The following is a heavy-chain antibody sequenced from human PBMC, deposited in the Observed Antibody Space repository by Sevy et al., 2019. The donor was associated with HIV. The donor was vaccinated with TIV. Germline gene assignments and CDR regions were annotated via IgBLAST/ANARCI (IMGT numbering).Heavy chain of an antibody. D-gene: IGHD3-3*01. Sequence: ASVKVSCKASGYTYTSYDINWVRPATRQGLEWMGWMNPNSGNTGYAQKFQGRVTMTRNTSISTAYMELSSLRSEDTAVYYCARGTRLRCMSYWGQGTLVTVSS. CDR1: GYTYTSYD. J-gene: IGHJ4*02. CDR2: MNPNSGNT. CDR3: ARGTRLRCMSY. V-gene: IGHV1-8*01.